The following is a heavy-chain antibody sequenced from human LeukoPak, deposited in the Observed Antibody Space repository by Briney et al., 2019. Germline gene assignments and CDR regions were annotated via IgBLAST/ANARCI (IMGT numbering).Heavy chain of an antibody. J-gene: IGHJ4*02. V-gene: IGHV3-11*04. CDR1: GFIFSDYY. CDR3: ARRVAVADNYFDY. Sequence: GGSLRLSCAASGFIFSDYYMSWIRQAPGKGLEWVSYISSSGSTIHNVDPVKGRFTISRDNAKNSLYLQMNSLRAEDTGVYYCARRVAVADNYFDYWGQGTLVTVSS. D-gene: IGHD6-19*01. CDR2: ISSSGSTI.